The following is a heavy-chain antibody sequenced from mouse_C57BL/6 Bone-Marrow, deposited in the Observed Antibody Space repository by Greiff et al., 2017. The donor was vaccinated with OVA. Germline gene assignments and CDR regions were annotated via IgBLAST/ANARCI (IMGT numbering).Heavy chain of an antibody. CDR3: AKYGGSSYADYFDS. Sequence: EVHLVESGPELVKPGASVKISCKASGYSFTGYYMNWVKQSPEKSLEWIGEINPSTGGTTYNQKFKAKATLTVDKSSSTAYMQLKSLTSEDSAVYYCAKYGGSSYADYFDSWGQGTTLTVSS. CDR2: INPSTGGT. V-gene: IGHV1-42*01. J-gene: IGHJ2*01. CDR1: GYSFTGYY. D-gene: IGHD1-1*01.